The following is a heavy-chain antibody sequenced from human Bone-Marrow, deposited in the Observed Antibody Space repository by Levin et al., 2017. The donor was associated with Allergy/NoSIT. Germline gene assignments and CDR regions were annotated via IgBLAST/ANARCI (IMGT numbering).Heavy chain of an antibody. D-gene: IGHD3-10*01. CDR1: GFTFSSYA. Sequence: GGSLRLSCAASGFTFSSYAMHWVRQAPGKGLEYVSAISSNGGSTYYANSVKGRFTISRDNSKNTLYLQMGSLRAEDMAVYYCASFGYYGSGNNSGHDAFDIWGQGTMVTVSS. CDR2: ISSNGGST. J-gene: IGHJ3*02. V-gene: IGHV3-64*01. CDR3: ASFGYYGSGNNSGHDAFDI.